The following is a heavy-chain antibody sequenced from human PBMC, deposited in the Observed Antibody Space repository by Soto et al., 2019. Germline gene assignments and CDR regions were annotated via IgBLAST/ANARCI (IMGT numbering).Heavy chain of an antibody. CDR2: INDDGSRT. Sequence: GGSLRLSCAASGFTLSNFWMHWVRQVPGKGLVWVSRINDDGSRTKYADSVEGRLTISRDTAKNTLYLQMDSLRVEDTAVYYCVRDXHDYDFWSGNPRGYFDLWGRGTLVTVSS. V-gene: IGHV3-74*01. J-gene: IGHJ2*01. CDR1: GFTLSNFW. D-gene: IGHD3-3*01. CDR3: VRDXHDYDFWSGNPRGYFDL.